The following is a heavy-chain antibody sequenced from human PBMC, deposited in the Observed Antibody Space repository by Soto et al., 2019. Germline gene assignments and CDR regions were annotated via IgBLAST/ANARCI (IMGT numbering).Heavy chain of an antibody. CDR1: GFTFSSYW. V-gene: IGHV3-7*01. J-gene: IGHJ6*03. CDR2: IKQDGSEK. CDR3: ARVRRAYYYGSGKNYYYYMDV. D-gene: IGHD3-10*01. Sequence: PGGSLRLSSAASGFTFSSYWMSWVRQAPGKGLEWVANIKQDGSEKYYVDSVKGRFTISRDNAKNSLYLQMNSLRAEDTAVYYCARVRRAYYYGSGKNYYYYMDVWGKGTTVTVSS.